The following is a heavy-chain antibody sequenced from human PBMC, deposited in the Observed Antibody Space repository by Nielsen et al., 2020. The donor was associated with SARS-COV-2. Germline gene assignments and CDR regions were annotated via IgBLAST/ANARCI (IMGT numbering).Heavy chain of an antibody. D-gene: IGHD6-13*01. Sequence: VRQMPGKGLEWMGVVYPGDSDTRYSQSFQGQVSISYDKSITTAYLQWNSLQASDSAMYYCARLQSSTGGGMDVWGQGTAVTVSS. J-gene: IGHJ6*02. CDR2: VYPGDSDT. CDR3: ARLQSSTGGGMDV. V-gene: IGHV5-51*01.